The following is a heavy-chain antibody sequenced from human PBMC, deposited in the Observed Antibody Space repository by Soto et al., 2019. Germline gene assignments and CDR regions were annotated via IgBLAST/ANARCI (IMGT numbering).Heavy chain of an antibody. CDR2: ISAYNGNT. CDR1: CYTFASYG. V-gene: IGHV1-18*01. J-gene: IGHJ5*02. D-gene: IGHD6-13*01. CDR3: ARVGIEAAGNNWFDP. Sequence: ASVKVSCNASCYTFASYGISWVRQSPVQGLEWMGWISAYNGNTNYAQKLQGRVTMTTDTSTSTAYMELRSLRSEDTAVYYCARVGIEAAGNNWFDPWGQGTLVTVSS.